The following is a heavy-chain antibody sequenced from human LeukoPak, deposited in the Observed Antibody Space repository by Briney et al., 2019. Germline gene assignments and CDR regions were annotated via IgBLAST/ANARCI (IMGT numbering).Heavy chain of an antibody. CDR2: INPNSGGT. D-gene: IGHD6-13*01. J-gene: IGHJ4*02. V-gene: IGHV1-2*04. Sequence: GASVKVSCKASGYTFTGYYMHWVRQAPGQGLEWMGWINPNSGGTNYAQKFQGWVTMTRDTSISTAYMELSRLRSDDTAVYYCARDGYSSSWSDINFDYWGQGTLVTVSS. CDR1: GYTFTGYY. CDR3: ARDGYSSSWSDINFDY.